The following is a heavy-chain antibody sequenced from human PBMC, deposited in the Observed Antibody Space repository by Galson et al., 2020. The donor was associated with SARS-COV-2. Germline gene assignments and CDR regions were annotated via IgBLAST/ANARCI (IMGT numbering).Heavy chain of an antibody. V-gene: IGHV3-23*01. Sequence: AISGSGDTTYFADSVRGRFTISRDNSKNTLYLHMNSLRAEDTAVYYCANRGLSTYYFDYWGQGTLVTVSS. D-gene: IGHD1-1*01. J-gene: IGHJ4*02. CDR2: ISGSGDTT. CDR3: ANRGLSTYYFDY.